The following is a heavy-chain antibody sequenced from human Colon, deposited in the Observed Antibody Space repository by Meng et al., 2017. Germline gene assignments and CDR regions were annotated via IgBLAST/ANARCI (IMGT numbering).Heavy chain of an antibody. CDR1: GASVSDTNYA. J-gene: IGHJ4*02. CDR3: ARDNWGSLDY. D-gene: IGHD7-27*01. CDR2: GST. V-gene: IGHV4-61*01. Sequence: QVQLQESGPGLVRPSETLSLTCTVSGASVSDTNYAWSWIRQPPGKGLEWIGYGSTNHNPSLKSRVTISVDTSKNQFSLTLNSVTVADTAVYYCARDNWGSLDYWGQGTLVTVSS.